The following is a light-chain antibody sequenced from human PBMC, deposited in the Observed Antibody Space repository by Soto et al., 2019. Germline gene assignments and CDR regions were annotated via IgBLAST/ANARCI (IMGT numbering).Light chain of an antibody. V-gene: IGLV1-51*01. CDR3: ETWDLTLSAAVL. CDR2: DDH. CDR1: SSNIGKNS. Sequence: QSVLTQPPSVSAAPGQRVSISCSGGSSNIGKNSVSWYQQLPATAPKLLIYDDHQRPSGIPDLFSASKSGTSATLDIPALQPADEADYYDETWDLTLSAAVLFGGGTKVTVL. J-gene: IGLJ2*01.